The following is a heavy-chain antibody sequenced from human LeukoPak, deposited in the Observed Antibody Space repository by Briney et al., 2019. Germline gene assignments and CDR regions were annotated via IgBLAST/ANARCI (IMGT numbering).Heavy chain of an antibody. Sequence: GGSLRLSCAASGFTFSSYEMNWVRQAPGKGLEWVSYIGSSGSTIYYADSVKGRFTISRDNAKNSLYLQMNSLRAEDTAVYYCARGDSGSYYFDYWGQGTLVTVSS. CDR2: IGSSGSTI. CDR1: GFTFSSYE. CDR3: ARGDSGSYYFDY. D-gene: IGHD1-26*01. J-gene: IGHJ4*02. V-gene: IGHV3-48*03.